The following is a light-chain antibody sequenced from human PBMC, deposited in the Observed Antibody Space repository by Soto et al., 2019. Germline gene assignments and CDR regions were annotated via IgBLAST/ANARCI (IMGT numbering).Light chain of an antibody. Sequence: DIQLTQSPSTLSVSVGDRVTITFLASQTISSWLSCYQQKPGKAPKLLIYKASTLKSGVPSRFSGSGSGTEFTLTISSLQPDDFATYYCQHYNSYSEAFGQGTKVDIK. V-gene: IGKV1-5*03. J-gene: IGKJ1*01. CDR3: QHYNSYSEA. CDR1: QTISSW. CDR2: KAS.